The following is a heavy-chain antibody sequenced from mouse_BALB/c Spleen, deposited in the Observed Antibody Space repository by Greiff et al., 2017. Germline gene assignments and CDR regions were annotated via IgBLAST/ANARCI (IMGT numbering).Heavy chain of an antibody. CDR1: GFTFSDYY. Sequence: EVKVVESGGGLVKPGGSLKLSCAASGFTFSDYYMYWVRQTPEKRLEWVATISDGGSYTYYPDSVKGRFTISRDNAKNNLYLQMSSLKSEDTAMYYCARDGITTGDAMDYWGQGTSVTVSS. CDR2: ISDGGSYT. D-gene: IGHD1-1*01. V-gene: IGHV5-4*02. CDR3: ARDGITTGDAMDY. J-gene: IGHJ4*01.